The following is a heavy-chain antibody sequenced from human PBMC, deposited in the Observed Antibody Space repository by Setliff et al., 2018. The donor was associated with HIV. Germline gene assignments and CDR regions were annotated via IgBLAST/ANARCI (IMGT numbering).Heavy chain of an antibody. V-gene: IGHV3-23*01. J-gene: IGHJ4*02. CDR2: ISTGGGST. D-gene: IGHD2-21*01. CDR1: GFTFTTYS. Sequence: GGSLRLSCADSGFTFTTYSMNWVRQAPGKGLEWVSDISTGGGSTYYADSVKGRFTISRDNSKNTLYLQMNSLRAEDTAVYYCAKIAGEFTDFWGQGTLVTVSS. CDR3: AKIAGEFTDF.